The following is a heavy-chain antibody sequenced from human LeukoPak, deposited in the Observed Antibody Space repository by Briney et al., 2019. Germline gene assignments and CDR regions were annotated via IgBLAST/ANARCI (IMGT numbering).Heavy chain of an antibody. J-gene: IGHJ4*02. D-gene: IGHD4-23*01. V-gene: IGHV3-23*01. CDR3: ARHDYGGNSFFDY. CDR2: ISGSGGST. CDR1: GFTFSSYA. Sequence: GGSPRLSCAASGFTFSSYAMSWVRQAPGKGLEWVSAISGSGGSTYYADSVKGRFTISRDNSKNTLYLQMNSLRAEDTAVYYCARHDYGGNSFFDYWGQGTLVTVSS.